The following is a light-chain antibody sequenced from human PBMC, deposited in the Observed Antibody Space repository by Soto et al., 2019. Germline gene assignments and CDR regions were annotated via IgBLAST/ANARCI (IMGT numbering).Light chain of an antibody. V-gene: IGLV1-44*01. Sequence: QSVLTQPPSASGTPGQRVTISCSGSTSNIGSNTVNWYQQLPGTAPKLLIYSTNERHSGVPDRFSGSKSGTSASLAISGFQSEDEADYYCAAWDDSLNGVVFGGGTKLTV. CDR1: TSNIGSNT. CDR3: AAWDDSLNGVV. CDR2: STN. J-gene: IGLJ2*01.